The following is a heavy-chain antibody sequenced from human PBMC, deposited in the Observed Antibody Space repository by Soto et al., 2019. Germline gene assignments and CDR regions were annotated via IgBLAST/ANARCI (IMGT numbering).Heavy chain of an antibody. J-gene: IGHJ4*02. CDR2: MNRKSGNI. CDR3: ARSRYGGNVDD. Sequence: QVQLVQSGAEVKKPGASVKVSCKASGYTFTSYDINWVRQATGQGLEWMGWMNRKSGNIGYAQKSHGRGTIPMNTSRSTAYMELSSLSSDDTSVDYCARSRYGGNVDDGAQGTLVTVSP. CDR1: GYTFTSYD. D-gene: IGHD4-17*01. V-gene: IGHV1-8*01.